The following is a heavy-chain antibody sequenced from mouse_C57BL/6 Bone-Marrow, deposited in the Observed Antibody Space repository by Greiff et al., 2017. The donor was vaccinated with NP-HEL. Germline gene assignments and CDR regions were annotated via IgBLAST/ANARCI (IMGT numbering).Heavy chain of an antibody. CDR3: ARGGLYYGNYYYAMDY. V-gene: IGHV1-19*01. J-gene: IGHJ4*01. Sequence: VQLQQSGPVLVKPGASVKMSCKASGYTFTDYYMNWVKQSHGKSLEWIGVINPYNGGTSYNQKFKGKATLTVDKSSSTAYMELNSLTSEDSAVYYCARGGLYYGNYYYAMDYWGQGTSVTVSS. D-gene: IGHD2-1*01. CDR2: INPYNGGT. CDR1: GYTFTDYY.